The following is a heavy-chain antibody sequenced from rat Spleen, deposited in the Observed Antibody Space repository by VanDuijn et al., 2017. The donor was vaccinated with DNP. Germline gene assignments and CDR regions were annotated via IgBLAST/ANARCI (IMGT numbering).Heavy chain of an antibody. V-gene: IGHV3-1*01. CDR1: GYSITCNY. D-gene: IGHD1-12*02. CDR3: ARSDFYFDGSYYYGDWFAY. CDR2: INYSGST. Sequence: EVQLQASAPGLVKPSESLSGTCSVTGYSITCNYVGWIRGLPGTKSEWMGYINYSGSTGYNPSLKSRISITRDTSKNQFFLQLNSVTTEDTATYYCARSDFYFDGSYYYGDWFAYWGQGVMVTVSS. J-gene: IGHJ2*01.